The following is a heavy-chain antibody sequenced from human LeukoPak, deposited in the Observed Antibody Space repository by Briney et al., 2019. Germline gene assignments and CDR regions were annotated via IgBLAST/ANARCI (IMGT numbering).Heavy chain of an antibody. CDR3: ARAMPAAAWATVHEYYFDY. Sequence: PGGSLRLSCAASGFTFSSYAMSWVRQAPGKGLEWVSAISGSGGSTYYADSVKGRFTISRDNAKNSLYLQMNSLRAEDTAVYYCARAMPAAAWATVHEYYFDYWGQGTLVTVSS. CDR1: GFTFSSYA. J-gene: IGHJ4*02. V-gene: IGHV3-23*01. CDR2: ISGSGGST. D-gene: IGHD2-2*01.